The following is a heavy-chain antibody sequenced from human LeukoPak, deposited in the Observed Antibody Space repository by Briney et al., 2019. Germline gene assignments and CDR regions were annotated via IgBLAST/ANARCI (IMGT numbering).Heavy chain of an antibody. Sequence: PSETLSLTCTVSGGSISSYYWSWIRQPAGKGLEWIGRIYTSGSTNYNPSLKSRVTMSVDMSKNQFSLKLSSVTAADTAVYYCATSSGYYSIDAFDIWGQGTMVTVSS. D-gene: IGHD3-22*01. CDR2: IYTSGST. CDR3: ATSSGYYSIDAFDI. J-gene: IGHJ3*02. V-gene: IGHV4-4*07. CDR1: GGSISSYY.